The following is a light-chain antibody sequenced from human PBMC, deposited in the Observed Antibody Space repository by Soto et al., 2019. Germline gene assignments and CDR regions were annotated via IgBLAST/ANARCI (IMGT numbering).Light chain of an antibody. J-gene: IGKJ5*01. V-gene: IGKV1-5*03. CDR1: QSISSW. CDR3: QQYNSYPWT. Sequence: DIQMTQSPSILSASVGDRVTITCRASQSISSWLAWYQQKPGKAPKLLIYKASSLESGVPSRFSGSGSGTEFTLTISSLQPDDFATYYCQQYNSYPWTFGQGKRLEI. CDR2: KAS.